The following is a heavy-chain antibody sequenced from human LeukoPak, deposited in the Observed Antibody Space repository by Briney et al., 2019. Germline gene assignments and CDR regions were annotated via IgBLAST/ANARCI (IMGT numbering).Heavy chain of an antibody. V-gene: IGHV1-2*02. CDR1: EYTFTGYY. Sequence: GASVKVSCKTSEYTFTGYYMHWVRQAPGQGLEWMGWINPNSGDTNYAQKLQGRVTMTTDTSTSTAYMELRNLRSDDTAVYYCARGGPAARLITFGGVTDYWGQGTLVTVSS. J-gene: IGHJ4*02. CDR2: INPNSGDT. CDR3: ARGGPAARLITFGGVTDY. D-gene: IGHD3-16*01.